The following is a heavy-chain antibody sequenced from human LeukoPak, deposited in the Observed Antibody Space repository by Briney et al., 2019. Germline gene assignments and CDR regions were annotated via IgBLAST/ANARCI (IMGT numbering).Heavy chain of an antibody. Sequence: GGSLRLSCAASGFTFSSYVMSWVRQAPGKGLEWVSAISGSGGSTYYADSVKGRFTISRDNSKNTLYLQMNSLRAEDTAVYYCAKPSRPQLCRDSYNPPSDYGMDVWGQGTTVTVSS. CDR1: GFTFSSYV. D-gene: IGHD5-24*01. CDR2: ISGSGGST. V-gene: IGHV3-23*01. CDR3: AKPSRPQLCRDSYNPPSDYGMDV. J-gene: IGHJ6*02.